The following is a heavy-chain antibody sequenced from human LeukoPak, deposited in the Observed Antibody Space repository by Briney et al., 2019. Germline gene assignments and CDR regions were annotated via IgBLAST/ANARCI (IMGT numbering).Heavy chain of an antibody. V-gene: IGHV3-30*01. D-gene: IGHD3-10*01. J-gene: IGHJ4*02. CDR2: ISSGGTYE. CDR3: ARDSTYYYDSGSSGPHYFDN. Sequence: GGSLKLSCAASGFTFSNYAMHWVRQAPGKGLEWVSLISSGGTYEYYADSVKGRFTISRDNSKNTLYLQLNSLRAEDTAVYYCARDSTYYYDSGSSGPHYFDNWGQGTLVTVSS. CDR1: GFTFSNYA.